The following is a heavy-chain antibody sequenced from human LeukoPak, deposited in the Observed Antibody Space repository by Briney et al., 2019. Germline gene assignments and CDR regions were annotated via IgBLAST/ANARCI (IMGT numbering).Heavy chain of an antibody. J-gene: IGHJ4*02. CDR3: ARVGGYCSSVSNCYGDY. V-gene: IGHV3-23*01. Sequence: TGGSLRLPCAASGFTFSSYAMSWVRQAPGKGLEWVSVVSGSGDRTYYADSVKGRFTISRDNAKNSLYLQMNSLRAEDTAVYYCARVGGYCSSVSNCYGDYWGQGALVTVSS. D-gene: IGHD2-2*03. CDR1: GFTFSSYA. CDR2: VSGSGDRT.